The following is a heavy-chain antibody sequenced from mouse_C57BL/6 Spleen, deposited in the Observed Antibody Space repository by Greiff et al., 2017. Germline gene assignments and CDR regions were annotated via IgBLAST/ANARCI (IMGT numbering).Heavy chain of an antibody. CDR1: GYTFTEYT. D-gene: IGHD2-4*01. CDR2: FYPGSGSI. Sequence: VKLVESGAELVKPGASVKLSCKASGYTFTEYTIHWVKQRSGQGLEWIGWFYPGSGSIKYNEKFKDKATLTADKSSSTVYMELSRLTSEDSAVYFCARHEGDYDYDGDLFAYWGQGTLVTVSA. J-gene: IGHJ3*01. CDR3: ARHEGDYDYDGDLFAY. V-gene: IGHV1-62-2*01.